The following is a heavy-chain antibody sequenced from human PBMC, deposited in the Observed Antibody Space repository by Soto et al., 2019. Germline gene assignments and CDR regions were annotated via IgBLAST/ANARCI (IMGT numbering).Heavy chain of an antibody. V-gene: IGHV4-59*01. Sequence: SETLSLTCTVSGGSISSYYWSWIRQPPGKGLEWIAYIYYSGSTNYNPSLKSRVTISVDTSKNQFSLKLSSVTAADTAVYYCAREPGGYYMDVWGKGTTVTVSS. CDR1: GGSISSYY. J-gene: IGHJ6*03. CDR3: AREPGGYYMDV. D-gene: IGHD1-1*01. CDR2: IYYSGST.